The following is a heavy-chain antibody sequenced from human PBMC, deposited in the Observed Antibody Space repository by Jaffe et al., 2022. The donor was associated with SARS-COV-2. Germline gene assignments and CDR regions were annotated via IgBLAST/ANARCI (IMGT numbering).Heavy chain of an antibody. V-gene: IGHV1-69*02. Sequence: QVQLVQSGAEVKKPGSSVKVSCKASGGTFSSYTISWVRQAPGQGLEWMGRIIPILGIANYAQKFQGRVTITADKSTSTAYMELSSLRSEDTAVYYCARPSSILTGYQVGGYYYYGMDVWGQGTTVTVSS. CDR3: ARPSSILTGYQVGGYYYYGMDV. J-gene: IGHJ6*02. CDR2: IIPILGIA. CDR1: GGTFSSYT. D-gene: IGHD3-9*01.